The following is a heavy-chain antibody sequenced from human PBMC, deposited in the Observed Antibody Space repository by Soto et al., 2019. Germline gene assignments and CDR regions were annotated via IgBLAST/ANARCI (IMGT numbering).Heavy chain of an antibody. CDR3: ARDPRPPSGWLGFWEYGMDV. V-gene: IGHV1-2*02. CDR2: VNPDNGGT. J-gene: IGHJ6*02. Sequence: ASVKVSCKASGYTFTGNYIHCVRQAPGQGLEWMGWVNPDNGGTTSAQKFQGRVTMTRDTSVTTAYMELSRLTSDDTAVYYCARDPRPPSGWLGFWEYGMDVWGQGTTVT. D-gene: IGHD3-3*01. CDR1: GYTFTGNY.